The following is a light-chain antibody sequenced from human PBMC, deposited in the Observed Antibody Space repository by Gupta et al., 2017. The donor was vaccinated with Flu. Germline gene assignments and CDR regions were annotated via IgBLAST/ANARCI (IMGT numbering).Light chain of an antibody. V-gene: IGKV3-11*01. J-gene: IGKJ5*01. CDR1: KSIGID. Sequence: PVSRAVSRGEGVTLSCRASKSIGIDLAWYQQKPGQAPRRLIYDASFRTTGVPARFSDGGSGTEFTLTISSLHPEDFAVYSCQQVRNWPLTFGQGTQVDIK. CDR3: QQVRNWPLT. CDR2: DAS.